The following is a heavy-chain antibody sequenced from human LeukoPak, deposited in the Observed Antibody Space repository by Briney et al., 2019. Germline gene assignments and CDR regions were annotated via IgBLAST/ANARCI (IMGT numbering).Heavy chain of an antibody. D-gene: IGHD4-17*01. V-gene: IGHV3-11*06. J-gene: IGHJ6*04. CDR2: IGSSSSYT. CDR3: ARASTTVTPYYCYGMDV. CDR1: GFTFSDYY. Sequence: GGSLRLSCAASGFTFSDYYMSWIRRAPGKGLEWVSYIGSSSSYTNYADSVKGRFTISRDNAKNSLYLQMNSLRAEDTAVYYCARASTTVTPYYCYGMDVWGKGTTVTVSS.